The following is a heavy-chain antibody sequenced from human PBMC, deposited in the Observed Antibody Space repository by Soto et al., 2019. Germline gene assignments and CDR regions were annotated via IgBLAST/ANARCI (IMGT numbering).Heavy chain of an antibody. CDR3: ARAPTSFGVIIKAVLNFDY. CDR2: ISTYNGNT. D-gene: IGHD3-3*01. Sequence: GASVKVSCKTSGYTFTNYGISWVRQAPGHGLEWMGWISTYNGNTNYAQNFQGRVTMTTDTSTGTAYMELRSLRSDDTAVYYCARAPTSFGVIIKAVLNFDYWRQGPLVTVSS. V-gene: IGHV1-18*04. CDR1: GYTFTNYG. J-gene: IGHJ4*02.